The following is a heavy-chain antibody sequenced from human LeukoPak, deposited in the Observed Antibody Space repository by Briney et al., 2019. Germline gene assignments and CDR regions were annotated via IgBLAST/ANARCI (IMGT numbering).Heavy chain of an antibody. J-gene: IGHJ4*02. CDR1: GFTFSDYD. CDR2: ISSSSGYT. CDR3: ASSGVRITAPGLYFDY. Sequence: GGSLILSCAASGFTFSDYDMSWIRQAPGKGLEWVSYISSSSGYTNYADSVKGRFTISRDSAKNSLYLQMNSLRAEDSAEYYCASSGVRITAPGLYFDYWGQGTLVTVSS. D-gene: IGHD6-13*01. V-gene: IGHV3-11*06.